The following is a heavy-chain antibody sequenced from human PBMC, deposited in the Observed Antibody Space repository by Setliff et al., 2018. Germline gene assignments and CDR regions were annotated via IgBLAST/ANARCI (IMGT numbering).Heavy chain of an antibody. J-gene: IGHJ4*02. CDR3: ARERSYYYDSSGFYYEGRHFDY. Sequence: TLSLTCTVSGGSISSGSYYWSWIRQSAGKGLEWIGYIYTSGSTNYNPSLKSRVTISLDTSKNQFSLKLSFVTAADTAVYYCARERSYYYDSSGFYYEGRHFDYWGQGTLVTVSS. CDR2: IYTSGST. D-gene: IGHD3-22*01. V-gene: IGHV4-61*09. CDR1: GGSISSGSYY.